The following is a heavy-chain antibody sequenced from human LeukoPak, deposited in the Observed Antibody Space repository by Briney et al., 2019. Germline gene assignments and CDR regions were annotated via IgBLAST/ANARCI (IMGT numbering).Heavy chain of an antibody. CDR2: MYYSGNT. CDR1: GGSISSYY. J-gene: IGHJ4*02. V-gene: IGHV4-59*01. CDR3: ASGYSGYEEFDY. Sequence: SETLSLTCTVSGGSISSYYWSWIRQPPGKGLEWIGYMYYSGNTNYNPSLESRVTISVDTSKNQFSLKVSSVTAADTAVYYCASGYSGYEEFDYWGQGTLVTVSS. D-gene: IGHD5-12*01.